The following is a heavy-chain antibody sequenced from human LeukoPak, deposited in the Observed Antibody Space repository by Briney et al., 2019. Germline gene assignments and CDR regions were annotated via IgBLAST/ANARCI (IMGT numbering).Heavy chain of an antibody. CDR3: ARPTGGYYDNAGAFDI. CDR2: ISSSGSTI. Sequence: PGGSLRLSCGASGFTFSSFGMHWVRQAPGKGLEWVSYISSSGSTIYYADSVKGRFTISRDNAKNSLYLQMNSLRAEDTAVYYCARPTGGYYDNAGAFDIWGQGTMVTVSS. V-gene: IGHV3-48*04. CDR1: GFTFSSFG. J-gene: IGHJ3*02. D-gene: IGHD3-22*01.